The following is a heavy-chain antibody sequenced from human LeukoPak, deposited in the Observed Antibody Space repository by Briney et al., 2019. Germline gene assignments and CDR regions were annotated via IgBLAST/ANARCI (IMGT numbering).Heavy chain of an antibody. CDR3: AREDHGGYYYYMDV. J-gene: IGHJ6*03. CDR2: IYSGGST. Sequence: GGSLRLSCAASGFTVSSNYMSWVRQAPGKGLEWVSVIYSGGSTYYADSVKGRFTISRDNSKNTLYLQMNSLRAEDTAVYYCAREDHGGYYYYMDVWGKGTTVTVSS. CDR1: GFTVSSNY. V-gene: IGHV3-53*01.